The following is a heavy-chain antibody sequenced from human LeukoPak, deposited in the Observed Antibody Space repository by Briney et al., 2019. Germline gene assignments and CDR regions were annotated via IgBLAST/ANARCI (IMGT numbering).Heavy chain of an antibody. CDR2: INPNSGGT. CDR1: GYTFTGYY. D-gene: IGHD3-10*01. Sequence: ASVKVSCKASGYTFTGYYMHWVRQAPGQGLEWMGWINPNSGGTNYAQKFQGRVTMTRDTSISTAYMELSSLRSEDTAVYYCARDSGYYGSGSPKVYYYYYMDVWGKGTTVTISS. J-gene: IGHJ6*03. CDR3: ARDSGYYGSGSPKVYYYYYMDV. V-gene: IGHV1-2*02.